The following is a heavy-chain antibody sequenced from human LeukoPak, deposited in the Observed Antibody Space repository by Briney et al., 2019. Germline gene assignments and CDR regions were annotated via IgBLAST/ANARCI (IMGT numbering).Heavy chain of an antibody. Sequence: GGSLRLPCAASGFTFSSYGMSWVRQAPGKGLEWVSAISGSGGSTYYADSVKGRFTISRDNSKNTLYLQMNSLRAEDTAVYYCARPKVVVVVAAEFDYWGQGTLVTVSS. V-gene: IGHV3-23*01. CDR3: ARPKVVVVVAAEFDY. D-gene: IGHD2-15*01. CDR2: ISGSGGST. CDR1: GFTFSSYG. J-gene: IGHJ4*02.